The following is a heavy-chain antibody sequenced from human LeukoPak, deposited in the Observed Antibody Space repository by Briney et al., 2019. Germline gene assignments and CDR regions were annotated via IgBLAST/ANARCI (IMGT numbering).Heavy chain of an antibody. Sequence: GGSLRLSCAAAGFTFSSYSMDWVRQAPGKGREWVSYISSSSSTIYYADSVKGRFTISRDNAKNSLYLQMNSLRAEDTAVYYCARAKRGQWLVPDYWGQGTLVTVSS. V-gene: IGHV3-48*01. D-gene: IGHD6-19*01. CDR3: ARAKRGQWLVPDY. CDR1: GFTFSSYS. J-gene: IGHJ4*02. CDR2: ISSSSSTI.